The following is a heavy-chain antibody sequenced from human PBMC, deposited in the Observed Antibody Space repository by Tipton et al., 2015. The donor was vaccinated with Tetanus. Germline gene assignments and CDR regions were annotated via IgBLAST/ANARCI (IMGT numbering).Heavy chain of an antibody. CDR3: ARGRGLGPHEYFEH. D-gene: IGHD6-19*01. Sequence: QVQLVQSGAEVKKPGASVKVSCKASGYTFTHYGVNWVRQAPGQGLEWMGWISPFNENVTYAEKFQGRLTMTTDRSTATVYIDLRSLRSDDTAVYYCARGRGLGPHEYFEHWGQGTLVTVSS. CDR2: ISPFNENV. J-gene: IGHJ5*02. V-gene: IGHV1-18*01. CDR1: GYTFTHYG.